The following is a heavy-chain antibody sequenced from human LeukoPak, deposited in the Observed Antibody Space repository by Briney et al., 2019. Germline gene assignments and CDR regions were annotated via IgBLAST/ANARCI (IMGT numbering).Heavy chain of an antibody. J-gene: IGHJ4*02. CDR3: GGGGVVGGYCSSTSCYVGTLFDY. CDR1: GFTFTSYS. V-gene: IGHV3-21*01. CDR2: ISSSSSYI. Sequence: PGGSLRLSCAASGFTFTSYSMNWVRQAPGKGLEWVSSISSSSSYIYYADSVKGRFTISRDNSKNTLYLQMNSLRADDTAVYYGGGGGVVGGYCSSTSCYVGTLFDYWGQGTLVTVSS. D-gene: IGHD2-2*01.